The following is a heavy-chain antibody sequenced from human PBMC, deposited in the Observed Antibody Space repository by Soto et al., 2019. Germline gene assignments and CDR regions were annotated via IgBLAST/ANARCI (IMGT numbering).Heavy chain of an antibody. J-gene: IGHJ4*02. Sequence: GGSLRLSCAVSGFTFSDHYMDWVRQAPGKGLEWVGRTRNKDNSYTTEYAASVKGRFTISRDDSKNSLYLQMNSLKTEDTAVYYCARLSGTNYFDYWGLGALVTVSS. D-gene: IGHD1-7*01. V-gene: IGHV3-72*01. CDR1: GFTFSDHY. CDR3: ARLSGTNYFDY. CDR2: TRNKDNSYTT.